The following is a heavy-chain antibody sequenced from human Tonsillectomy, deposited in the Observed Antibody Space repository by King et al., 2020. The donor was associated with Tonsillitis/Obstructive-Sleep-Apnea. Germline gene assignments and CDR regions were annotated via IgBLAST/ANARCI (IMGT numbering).Heavy chain of an antibody. CDR1: GGSFRGYY. V-gene: IGHV4-34*01. CDR2: SNQSGST. Sequence: VQLQQWGAGLLKPSETLSLTCAVYGGSFRGYYWSWIRQPSGKGLEWIGESNQSGSTKYNPSLKSRVTISVDTSKNQFSLKLSSVTAADTAVYYCARGDILTGYYASTDFDYWGQGTLVTVSS. CDR3: ARGDILTGYYASTDFDY. D-gene: IGHD3-9*01. J-gene: IGHJ4*02.